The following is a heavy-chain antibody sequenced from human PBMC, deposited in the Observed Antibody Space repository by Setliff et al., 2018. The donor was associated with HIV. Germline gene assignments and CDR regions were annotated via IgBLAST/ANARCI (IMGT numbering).Heavy chain of an antibody. CDR1: GYTFTSYA. J-gene: IGHJ4*02. V-gene: IGHV1-3*01. Sequence: ASVKVSCKASGYTFTSYAMHWVRQAPGQRLEWMGWINAGNGNTKYSQKFQGRVTVTTDTSTNTAYMELRSLRSDDTAIYYCARTYYYGSGSYVYWGQGTLVTVSS. CDR2: INAGNGNT. CDR3: ARTYYYGSGSYVY. D-gene: IGHD3-10*01.